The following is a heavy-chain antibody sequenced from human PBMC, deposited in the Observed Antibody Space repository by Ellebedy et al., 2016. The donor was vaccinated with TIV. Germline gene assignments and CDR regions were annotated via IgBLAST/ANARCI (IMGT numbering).Heavy chain of an antibody. V-gene: IGHV1-3*01. J-gene: IGHJ4*02. CDR3: ARAPMVRGVVPHFDY. D-gene: IGHD3-10*01. CDR2: INAGNGNT. Sequence: ASVKVSXXASGYTFRTYAIHWVRQAPGQRLEWMAWINAGNGNTKYSPKFQDRVTITRDTSASIAYMDVSNLRSEDTAVYYCARAPMVRGVVPHFDYWGQGTLVTVSS. CDR1: GYTFRTYA.